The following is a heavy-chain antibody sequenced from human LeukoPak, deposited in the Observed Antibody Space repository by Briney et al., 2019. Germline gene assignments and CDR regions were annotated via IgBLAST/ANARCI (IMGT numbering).Heavy chain of an antibody. D-gene: IGHD4-17*01. Sequence: GGSLRLSCAASGFTFSDYYMSWIRQAPGKGLEWVSYISSSGSTIYYADSVKGRFTISRDNAKNSLYLQINSLRAENTAVYSGVTYSYDYGDYAFDYWGQGTLVTVSS. CDR1: GFTFSDYY. CDR2: ISSSGSTI. V-gene: IGHV3-11*01. J-gene: IGHJ4*02. CDR3: VTYSYDYGDYAFDY.